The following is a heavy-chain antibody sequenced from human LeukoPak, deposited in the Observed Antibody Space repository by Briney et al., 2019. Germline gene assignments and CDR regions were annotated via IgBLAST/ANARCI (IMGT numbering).Heavy chain of an antibody. J-gene: IGHJ4*02. V-gene: IGHV3-23*01. Sequence: PGGSLRLSCAASGFTFSSYAVSWVRQAPGKGLEWVSGITGSGGSTYYADSVEGRFTISRDNSKNTLFLQMKSLRAEDTALYYCAKVVRRGSSASMDCFDYWGQGTLVTVSS. CDR1: GFTFSSYA. D-gene: IGHD6-6*01. CDR2: ITGSGGST. CDR3: AKVVRRGSSASMDCFDY.